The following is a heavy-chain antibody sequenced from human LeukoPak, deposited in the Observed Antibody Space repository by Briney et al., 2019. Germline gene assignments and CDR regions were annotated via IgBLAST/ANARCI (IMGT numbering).Heavy chain of an antibody. CDR3: TRRGNSGYDMVDV. J-gene: IGHJ6*04. D-gene: IGHD5-12*01. CDR2: IRSKANSYAT. CDR1: GFTFSGSA. Sequence: GGSLKLSCAASGFTFSGSAMHWVRQASGKGLEWVGRIRSKANSYATAYAASVKGRFTISRDDSKNTAYLQMNGLKTEDTAVYYCTRRGNSGYDMVDVWGKGTTVTVSS. V-gene: IGHV3-73*01.